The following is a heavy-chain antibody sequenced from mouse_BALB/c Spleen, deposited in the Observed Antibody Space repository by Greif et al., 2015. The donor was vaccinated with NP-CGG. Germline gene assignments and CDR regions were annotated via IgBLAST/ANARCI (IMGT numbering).Heavy chain of an antibody. J-gene: IGHJ1*01. CDR2: IDPANGNT. CDR3: ARYGNYVYFDV. V-gene: IGHV14-3*02. CDR1: GFNIKDTY. Sequence: VQLQQSGAELVKPGASVELSCTASGFNIKDTYMHWVKQRPEQGLEWIGRIDPANGNTKYDPKFQGKATITADTSSNTAYLQLSSLTSEDTAVYYCARYGNYVYFDVWGAGTTVTVSS. D-gene: IGHD2-1*01.